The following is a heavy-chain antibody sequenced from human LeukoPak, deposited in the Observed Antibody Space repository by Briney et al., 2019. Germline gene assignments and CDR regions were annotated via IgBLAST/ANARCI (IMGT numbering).Heavy chain of an antibody. J-gene: IGHJ1*01. CDR3: ARSNSYGPGTHHLHH. V-gene: IGHV4-4*02. D-gene: IGHD3-10*01. Sequence: SGTPSLTCAVSGGSISSSNWWSWVRQPPGKGLEWIGEIYHSGSTNYNPSLKSRVTISVDKSKNQFSLKLSSVTAADTGVYYCARSNSYGPGTHHLHHWGQGTLVTVSS. CDR2: IYHSGST. CDR1: GGSISSSNW.